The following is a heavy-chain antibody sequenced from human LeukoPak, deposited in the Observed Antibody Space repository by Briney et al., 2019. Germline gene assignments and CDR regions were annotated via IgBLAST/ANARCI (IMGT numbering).Heavy chain of an antibody. CDR3: ASYYYDSSGLDAFDI. D-gene: IGHD3-22*01. V-gene: IGHV1-46*01. CDR2: INPSGGST. Sequence: ASVKVSCKASGYTFTSYYMHWVRQAPGQGLEWMGIINPSGGSTSYAQKFQGRVTMTRDMSTSTVYMELSSLRAEDTAVYYCASYYYDSSGLDAFDIWGQGTMVTVSS. J-gene: IGHJ3*02. CDR1: GYTFTSYY.